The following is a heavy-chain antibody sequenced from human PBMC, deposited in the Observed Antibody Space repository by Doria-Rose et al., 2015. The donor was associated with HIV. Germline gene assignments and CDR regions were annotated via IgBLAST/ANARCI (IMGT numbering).Heavy chain of an antibody. CDR1: GGSISHYY. CDR3: ARVLSGTYDY. CDR2: IFYTGST. V-gene: IGHV4-59*01. Sequence: VQLVESGPGLVKPSKTLSLTCSVSGGSISHYYWSWIRQPPGEGLEYIGDIFYTGSTNYSPSLKSRVSISIDTSKNKLSLRLSSVTAADTAVYYCARVLSGTYDYWGQGTLVTVSS. J-gene: IGHJ4*02. D-gene: IGHD1-26*01.